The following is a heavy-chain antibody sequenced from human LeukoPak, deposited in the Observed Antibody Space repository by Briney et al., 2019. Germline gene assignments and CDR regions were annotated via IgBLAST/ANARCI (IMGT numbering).Heavy chain of an antibody. CDR3: AKARRAGSYDY. D-gene: IGHD3-10*01. J-gene: IGHJ4*02. Sequence: GGSLRLSCAASEFTFSRNGMTWVRQAPGKGLEWVSAISGSGGNTYYADSVKGRFTISRDNSKNTLYLQMNSLRAEDTAVYYCAKARRAGSYDYWGQGTLVTVSS. V-gene: IGHV3-23*01. CDR1: EFTFSRNG. CDR2: ISGSGGNT.